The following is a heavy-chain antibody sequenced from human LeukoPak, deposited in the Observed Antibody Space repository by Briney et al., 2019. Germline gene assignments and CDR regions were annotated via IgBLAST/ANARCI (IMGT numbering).Heavy chain of an antibody. Sequence: PGGSLRLSCVATALTFSSNCMHWVSQAPAKGLQWVARPWNDGTHKYHAAFVTGRFTISRDNSQRTLYLQMNSLRAEDTAVYFCARARNNYDSSGYSALDYWGEGTLVSVST. CDR1: ALTFSSNC. CDR3: ARARNNYDSSGYSALDY. J-gene: IGHJ4*02. V-gene: IGHV3-33*01. D-gene: IGHD3-22*01. CDR2: PWNDGTHK.